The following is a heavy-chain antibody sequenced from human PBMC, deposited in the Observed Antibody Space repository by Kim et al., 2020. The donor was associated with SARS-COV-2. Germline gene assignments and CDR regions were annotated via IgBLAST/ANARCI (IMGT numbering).Heavy chain of an antibody. Sequence: ASVKVSCKASGYTFTSYGISWVRQAPGQGLEWMGWISAYNGNTNYAQKLQGRVTMTTDTSTSTAYMELRSLRSDDTAVYYCARDRVLGYGGYSYGYNYYYGMDVWGQGTTVTVSS. CDR3: ARDRVLGYGGYSYGYNYYYGMDV. CDR2: ISAYNGNT. D-gene: IGHD5-18*01. V-gene: IGHV1-18*01. J-gene: IGHJ6*02. CDR1: GYTFTSYG.